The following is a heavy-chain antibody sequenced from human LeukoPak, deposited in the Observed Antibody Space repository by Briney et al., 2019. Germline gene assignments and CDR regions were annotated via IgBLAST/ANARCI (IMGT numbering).Heavy chain of an antibody. J-gene: IGHJ5*02. CDR1: GLTFSNYW. CDR2: IKQDGSEK. D-gene: IGHD1-26*01. V-gene: IGHV3-7*03. Sequence: GGSLRLSCAASGLTFSNYWMDWVRQAPGKGLEWVANIKQDGSEKNYVDSVKGRFIISRDNAKNSLYLQMNSLKTEDTAVYYCTRHLTIVEATPFDLWGQGTLVTVSS. CDR3: TRHLTIVEATPFDL.